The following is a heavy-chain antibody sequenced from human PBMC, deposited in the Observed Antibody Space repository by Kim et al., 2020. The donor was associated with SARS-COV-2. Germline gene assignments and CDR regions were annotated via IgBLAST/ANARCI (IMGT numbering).Heavy chain of an antibody. CDR3: AIHCSSTSCYYYYGMDV. D-gene: IGHD2-2*01. V-gene: IGHV1-69*13. J-gene: IGHJ6*04. CDR1: GGTFSSYA. Sequence: SVKVSCKASGGTFSSYAISWVRQAPGQGLEWMGGIIPIFGTANYAQKFQGRVTITADESTSTAYMELSSLRSEDTAVYYCAIHCSSTSCYYYYGMDVWGEGTTVTVSS. CDR2: IIPIFGTA.